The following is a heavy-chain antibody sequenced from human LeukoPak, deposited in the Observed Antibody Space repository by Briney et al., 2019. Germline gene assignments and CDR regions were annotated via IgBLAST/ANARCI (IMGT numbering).Heavy chain of an antibody. J-gene: IGHJ1*01. Sequence: GASVKVSCKACGYTFTGYYMHLVRQAPGQGLEWIGWSTPNSGGTNYAQKFQGRVTMTRDTSISTAYMELSRLRSDDTAVYYCARESSYGDYESAEYFQHWGQGTLVTVSS. D-gene: IGHD4-17*01. CDR1: GYTFTGYY. CDR3: ARESSYGDYESAEYFQH. CDR2: STPNSGGT. V-gene: IGHV1-2*02.